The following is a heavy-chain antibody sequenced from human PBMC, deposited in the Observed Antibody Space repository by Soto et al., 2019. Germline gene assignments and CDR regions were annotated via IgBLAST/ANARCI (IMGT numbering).Heavy chain of an antibody. Sequence: GESLKISCKGSGYSFTSYWIGWVRQMPGKGLGWMGIIYPGDSDTRYSPSFQGQGTISADKSISTAYLQWSSLKASDTAMYYCARHKVDDRSAYYAPGAYDSWGQGTMGTVSS. D-gene: IGHD3-22*01. V-gene: IGHV5-51*01. CDR1: GYSFTSYW. CDR3: ARHKVDDRSAYYAPGAYDS. J-gene: IGHJ3*02. CDR2: IYPGDSDT.